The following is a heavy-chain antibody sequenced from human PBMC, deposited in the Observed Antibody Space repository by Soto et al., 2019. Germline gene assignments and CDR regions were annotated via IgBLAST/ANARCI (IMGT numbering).Heavy chain of an antibody. D-gene: IGHD2-2*01. V-gene: IGHV1-69*08. J-gene: IGHJ6*02. CDR1: GGTFSRYS. CDR3: AREDRDRETGLVPAAIDGMDV. Sequence: QVQLVQSGAEVKKPGSSVKVSCKASGGTFSRYSFTWVRQAPGHGLEWMGRIIPVFGIASYAQKFQGRVTITADKLTSTAYMELSSLRSEDTAVYYCAREDRDRETGLVPAAIDGMDVWGQGTTGTVSS. CDR2: IIPVFGIA.